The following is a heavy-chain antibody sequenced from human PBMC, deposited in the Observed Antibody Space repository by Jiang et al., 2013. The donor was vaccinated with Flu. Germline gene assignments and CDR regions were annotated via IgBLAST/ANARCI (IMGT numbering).Heavy chain of an antibody. CDR1: GGSISSYY. CDR2: IYYSGST. V-gene: IGHV4-59*01. D-gene: IGHD3-22*01. CDR3: ARAYDSSGYYYVRYFDY. Sequence: PGLVKPSETLSLTCTVSGGSISSYYWSWIRQPPGKGLEWIGYIYYSGSTNYNPSLKSRVTISVDTSKNQFSLKLSSVTAADTAVYYCARAYDSSGYYYVRYFDYWGQGTLVTVSS. J-gene: IGHJ4*02.